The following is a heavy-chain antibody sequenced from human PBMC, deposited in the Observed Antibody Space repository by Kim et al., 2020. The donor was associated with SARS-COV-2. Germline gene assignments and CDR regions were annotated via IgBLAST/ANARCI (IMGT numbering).Heavy chain of an antibody. CDR2: ISYDGSNK. V-gene: IGHV3-30*18. D-gene: IGHD1-1*01. J-gene: IGHJ4*02. Sequence: GGSLRLSCAASGFTFSSYGMHWVRQAPGKGLEWVAVISYDGSNKYYADSVKGRFTISRDNSKNTLYLQMNSLRAEYTAVYYCAKVALKRTTRTNYFDYWGQGTLVTVSS. CDR1: GFTFSSYG. CDR3: AKVALKRTTRTNYFDY.